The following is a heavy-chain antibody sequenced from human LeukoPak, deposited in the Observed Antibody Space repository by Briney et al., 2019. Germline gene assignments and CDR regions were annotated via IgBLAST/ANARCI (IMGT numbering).Heavy chain of an antibody. V-gene: IGHV3-30*18. Sequence: TGGSLRLSCAASGFTFSSYGMHWVRQAPGKGLEWVAVISYDGSNKYYADSVKGRFTISRDNSKNTLYLQMNSLRAEDTAVYYCAKPRGDYGDYEGVDYWGQGTLVTASS. J-gene: IGHJ4*02. D-gene: IGHD4-17*01. CDR2: ISYDGSNK. CDR1: GFTFSSYG. CDR3: AKPRGDYGDYEGVDY.